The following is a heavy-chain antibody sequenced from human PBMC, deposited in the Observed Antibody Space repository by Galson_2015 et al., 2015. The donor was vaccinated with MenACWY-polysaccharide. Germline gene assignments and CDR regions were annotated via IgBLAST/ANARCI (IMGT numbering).Heavy chain of an antibody. J-gene: IGHJ6*03. CDR2: LNSDGRST. CDR3: ARGVVPYYYFYMDV. Sequence: SLRLSCAASGFTFSSHWMHWVHQAPGKGLVWVSRLNSDGRSTTYADSVKGRFTISRDNAKNTLYLQLNSLRAEDTAVYYCARGVVPYYYFYMDVWGKGTTVTVSS. V-gene: IGHV3-74*01. CDR1: GFTFSSHW. D-gene: IGHD3-3*01.